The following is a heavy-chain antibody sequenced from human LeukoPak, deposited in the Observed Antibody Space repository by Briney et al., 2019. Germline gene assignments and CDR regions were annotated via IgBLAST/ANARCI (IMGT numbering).Heavy chain of an antibody. Sequence: GGSLRLSCAASGFTFSSYSMNWVRQAPGKGLEWVSYISSSSSTIYYADSVKGRFTISRDNAKNSLYPQMNSLRDEDTAVYYCARSHLRPDYWGQGTLVTVSS. CDR2: ISSSSSTI. V-gene: IGHV3-48*02. CDR1: GFTFSSYS. J-gene: IGHJ4*02. CDR3: ARSHLRPDY.